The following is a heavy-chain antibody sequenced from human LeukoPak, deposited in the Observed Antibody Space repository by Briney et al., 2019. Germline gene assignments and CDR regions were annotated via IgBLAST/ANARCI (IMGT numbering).Heavy chain of an antibody. CDR3: ARALAGPIDAFDI. D-gene: IGHD6-19*01. CDR1: GFTLSDYY. CDR2: ISSSSSYI. J-gene: IGHJ3*02. V-gene: IGHV3-11*06. Sequence: PGGSLRLSCAASGFTLSDYYMSWIRQAPGKGLEWVSSISSSSSYIYYADSVKGRFTISRDNAKNSLYLQMNSLRAEDTAVYYCARALAGPIDAFDIWGQGTMVTVSS.